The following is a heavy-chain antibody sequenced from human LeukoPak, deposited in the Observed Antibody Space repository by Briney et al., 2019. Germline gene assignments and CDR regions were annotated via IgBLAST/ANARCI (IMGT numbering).Heavy chain of an antibody. V-gene: IGHV4-34*01. CDR2: IYDSRST. D-gene: IGHD3-10*01. Sequence: SQTLSLTRAVYGESFRGYYWSCIRHPPAKGLEWIASIYDSRSTYYNPSLKSRLTISVDTSKNQFSLRLTSVTAAHTAIYYRARRYHDDSGSRGTAFDIWGQGTMVSVSS. J-gene: IGHJ3*02. CDR3: ARRYHDDSGSRGTAFDI. CDR1: GESFRGYY.